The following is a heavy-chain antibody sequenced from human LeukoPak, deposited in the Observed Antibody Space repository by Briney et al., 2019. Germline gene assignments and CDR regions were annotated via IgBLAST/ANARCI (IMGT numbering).Heavy chain of an antibody. J-gene: IGHJ4*02. CDR1: GFTVSSNY. CDR3: ARGSSLAAVARGFDY. D-gene: IGHD6-19*01. CDR2: IYSGGSA. Sequence: PGGSLRLSCAASGFTVSSNYVGWVRQAPGKGLDWVSVIYSGGSAYYADSVKGRFTISRDSSKNVLHLQMNSLTAEDTAVYYCARGSSLAAVARGFDYWGQGTLVTVSS. V-gene: IGHV3-66*02.